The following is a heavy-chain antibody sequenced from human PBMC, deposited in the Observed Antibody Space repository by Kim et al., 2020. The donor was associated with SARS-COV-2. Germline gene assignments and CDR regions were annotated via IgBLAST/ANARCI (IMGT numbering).Heavy chain of an antibody. Sequence: GRSYYNPSLQSRLSISIDMSKNQFSLKLSSVTAADTAVYYCARFSDSADDYWGQGTLVTVSS. CDR3: ARFSDSADDY. V-gene: IGHV4-31*02. J-gene: IGHJ4*02. CDR2: GRS. D-gene: IGHD2-15*01.